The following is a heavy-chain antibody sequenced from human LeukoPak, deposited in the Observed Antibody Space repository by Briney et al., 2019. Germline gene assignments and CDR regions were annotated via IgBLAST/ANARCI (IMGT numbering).Heavy chain of an antibody. CDR3: ARQRADYSPGSGYFDY. CDR1: GGSISSCSYF. J-gene: IGHJ4*02. CDR2: FYYSGST. D-gene: IGHD4-11*01. V-gene: IGHV4-39*07. Sequence: AGTLTLTCTVSGGSISSCSYFWGWIPQAQGQGREWLGSFYYSGSTYYNPSLNSRVTISVDRSKNQYSLKLSSVTAADTAVYYCARQRADYSPGSGYFDYWGQGTLVTVSS.